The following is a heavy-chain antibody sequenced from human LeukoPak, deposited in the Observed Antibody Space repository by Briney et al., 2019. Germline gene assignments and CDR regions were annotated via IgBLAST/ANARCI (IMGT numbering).Heavy chain of an antibody. D-gene: IGHD3-9*01. V-gene: IGHV3-21*01. CDR1: GFTVSSNY. J-gene: IGHJ4*02. CDR3: ASSRYYDILTGYYYPFDY. Sequence: GGSLRLSCAASGFTVSSNYMSWVRQAPGKGLEWVSSISSSSSYIYYADSVKGRFTISRDNAKNSLYLQMNSLRAEDTAVYYCASSRYYDILTGYYYPFDYWGQGTLVTVSS. CDR2: ISSSSSYI.